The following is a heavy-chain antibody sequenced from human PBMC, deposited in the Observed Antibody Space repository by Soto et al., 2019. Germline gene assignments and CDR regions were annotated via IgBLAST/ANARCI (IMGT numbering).Heavy chain of an antibody. J-gene: IGHJ4*02. D-gene: IGHD5-12*01. Sequence: LRLSCAASGFTFSSYSMNWVRQAPGKGLEWVSSISSSSSYIYYADSVKGRFTISRDNAKNSLYLQMNSLRAEETAVYYCAAYPYVGWLQFGATRHWGQGTLVTVSS. CDR1: GFTFSSYS. CDR3: AAYPYVGWLQFGATRH. V-gene: IGHV3-21*01. CDR2: ISSSSSYI.